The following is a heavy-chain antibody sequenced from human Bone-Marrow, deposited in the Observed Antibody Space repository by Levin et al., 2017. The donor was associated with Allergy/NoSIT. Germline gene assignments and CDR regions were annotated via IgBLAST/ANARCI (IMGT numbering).Heavy chain of an antibody. CDR2: ISGYNADT. CDR3: TRYCSNYSCYLGH. J-gene: IGHJ4*02. D-gene: IGHD2-2*01. V-gene: IGHV1-18*01. Sequence: ASVKVSCKASGYDFSIYGVNWVRQAPGQGLEWMGWISGYNADTRYSQKFRGRVTMTIDTSTSTAYMELRSLRSDDTAMYYCTRYCSNYSCYLGHWGQGTLVTVSS. CDR1: GYDFSIYG.